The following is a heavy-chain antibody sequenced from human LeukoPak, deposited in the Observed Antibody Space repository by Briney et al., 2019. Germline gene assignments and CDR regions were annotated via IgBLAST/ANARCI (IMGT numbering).Heavy chain of an antibody. D-gene: IGHD6-19*01. Sequence: PGRSLRLSCAASGFSVSSSYMNWARQAPGKGLEWVSIIYSGGDTYYADSVRGRFTISRDNSKNTLYLQMNTLRAEDTAVYYCARRYSSGWWIDYWGQGSLVTVSS. CDR1: GFSVSSSY. CDR2: IYSGGDT. J-gene: IGHJ4*02. V-gene: IGHV3-53*01. CDR3: ARRYSSGWWIDY.